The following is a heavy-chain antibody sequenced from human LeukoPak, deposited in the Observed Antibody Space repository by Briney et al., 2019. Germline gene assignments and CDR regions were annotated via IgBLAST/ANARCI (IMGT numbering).Heavy chain of an antibody. V-gene: IGHV4-59*01. D-gene: IGHD5-24*01. CDR3: ARVLGGDWLQLRYYYYGMDV. Sequence: SETLSLTCTVSGGAISSYYWSWIRQPPGKGLEWIGYIYYSGSTNYNPSLKSRVTISVDTSKNQFSLKLSSVTAADTAVYYCARVLGGDWLQLRYYYYGMDVWGQGTTVTVSS. CDR2: IYYSGST. J-gene: IGHJ6*02. CDR1: GGAISSYY.